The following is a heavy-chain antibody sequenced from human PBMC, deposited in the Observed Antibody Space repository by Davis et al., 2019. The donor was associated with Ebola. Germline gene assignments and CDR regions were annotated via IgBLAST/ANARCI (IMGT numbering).Heavy chain of an antibody. CDR3: TTEWIQLWFPAGVFDY. Sequence: GESLKISCAASGFTFSNAWMSWVRQAPGKGLEWVGRIKSKTDGGTTDYAAPVKGRFTISRDDSKNTLYLQMNSLKTEDTAVYYCTTEWIQLWFPAGVFDYWGQGTLVTVSS. CDR1: GFTFSNAW. D-gene: IGHD5-18*01. J-gene: IGHJ4*02. CDR2: IKSKTDGGTT. V-gene: IGHV3-15*01.